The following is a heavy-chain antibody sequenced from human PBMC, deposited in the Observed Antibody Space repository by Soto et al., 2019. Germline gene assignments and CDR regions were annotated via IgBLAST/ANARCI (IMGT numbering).Heavy chain of an antibody. CDR2: ISYDGSNK. CDR1: GFTFSSFA. V-gene: IGHV3-30-3*01. D-gene: IGHD3-22*01. CDR3: ARAYDSSMNYFDY. J-gene: IGHJ4*02. Sequence: QVQLVESGGCVVQPGRSLRLSCAASGFTFSSFAIHWVRQAPGKGLEWVSRISYDGSNKYYADSVKGRFTISRDNSKNTLYLQMNSLRAEDTAVYYCARAYDSSMNYFDYWGQGTLVTVSS.